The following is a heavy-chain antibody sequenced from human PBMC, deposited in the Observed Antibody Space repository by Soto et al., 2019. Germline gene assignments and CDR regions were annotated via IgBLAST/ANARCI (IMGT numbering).Heavy chain of an antibody. CDR1: GFTFSNYD. Sequence: EVQLVESGGGLVQPGGSLRLSCAASGFTFSNYDMHCVRQVTGKGLEWVSTIGTAGDTYYPGSVKGRFTISRENAKNSLYLQLNSLRAEDTAVYYCARGRLISLYYFDYWGQGTLVTLSS. J-gene: IGHJ4*02. CDR2: IGTAGDT. CDR3: ARGRLISLYYFDY. D-gene: IGHD2-15*01. V-gene: IGHV3-13*01.